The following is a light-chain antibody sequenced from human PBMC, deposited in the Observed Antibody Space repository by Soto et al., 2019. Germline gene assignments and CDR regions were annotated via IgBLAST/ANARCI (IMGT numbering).Light chain of an antibody. CDR2: KAS. J-gene: IGKJ1*01. Sequence: DIQMTQSPSTLSTSVGDRVTITCRASQSIGTWLAWYQQKPGKAPKVLIYKASTLETGVPSRFSGSGSGTEFTVTISSLQPDDFATYYCQQYNTYSRTFGQGTKVEIK. CDR1: QSIGTW. V-gene: IGKV1-5*03. CDR3: QQYNTYSRT.